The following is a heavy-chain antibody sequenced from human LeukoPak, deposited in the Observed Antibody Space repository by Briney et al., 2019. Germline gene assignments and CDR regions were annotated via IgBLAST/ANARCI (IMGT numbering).Heavy chain of an antibody. CDR3: ARIPEVVLAATYYFLY. D-gene: IGHD2-2*01. Sequence: GGSLRLSCAASGFTFSSYWLSWVRQAPGKGLEWVANIKQDGSEKYYVDSVKGRFTISRDNAKNSLCLQMNSLRAEDTAVYYCARIPEVVLAATYYFLYWGQGTLVTVSS. CDR1: GFTFSSYW. V-gene: IGHV3-7*03. CDR2: IKQDGSEK. J-gene: IGHJ4*02.